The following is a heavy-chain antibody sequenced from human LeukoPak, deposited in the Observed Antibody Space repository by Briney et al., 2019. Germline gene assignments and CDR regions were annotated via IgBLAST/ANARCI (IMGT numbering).Heavy chain of an antibody. V-gene: IGHV4-34*01. Sequence: SETLSLTCAVHGGSFSGYYWSWIRQPPGKGLEWIGEINHSGSTNYNPSLKSRVTISVDTSKNQFSLKLSSATAADTAVYYCARGLLWFGEPGNWFDPWGQGTLVTVSS. J-gene: IGHJ5*02. CDR2: INHSGST. CDR3: ARGLLWFGEPGNWFDP. CDR1: GGSFSGYY. D-gene: IGHD3-10*01.